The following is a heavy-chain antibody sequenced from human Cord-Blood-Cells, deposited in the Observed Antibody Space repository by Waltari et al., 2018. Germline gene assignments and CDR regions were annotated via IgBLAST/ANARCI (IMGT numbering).Heavy chain of an antibody. Sequence: QVQLVESGGGVVQPGRSLRLSRAASGFTFSRSATHWVRQAPGKGLEWVAVISYDGSNKYYADSVKGRFTISRDNSKNTLYLQMNSLRAEDTAVYYCASQLGMGAFDIWGQGTMVTVSS. CDR2: ISYDGSNK. J-gene: IGHJ3*02. V-gene: IGHV3-30-3*01. CDR3: ASQLGMGAFDI. D-gene: IGHD7-27*01. CDR1: GFTFSRSA.